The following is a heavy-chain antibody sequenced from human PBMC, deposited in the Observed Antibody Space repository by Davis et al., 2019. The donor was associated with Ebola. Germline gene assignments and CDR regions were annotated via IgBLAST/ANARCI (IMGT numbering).Heavy chain of an antibody. J-gene: IGHJ6*02. V-gene: IGHV1-18*01. CDR3: ARESIVVVAAATWMYYYYGMDV. CDR2: ISAYNGNT. Sequence: ASVKVSCKASGYTFTSYGISWVRQAPGQGLEWMGWISAYNGNTNYAQKLQGRVTMTTDTSTSTAYMELSSLRSEDTAVYYCARESIVVVAAATWMYYYYGMDVWGQGTTVTVSS. CDR1: GYTFTSYG. D-gene: IGHD2-15*01.